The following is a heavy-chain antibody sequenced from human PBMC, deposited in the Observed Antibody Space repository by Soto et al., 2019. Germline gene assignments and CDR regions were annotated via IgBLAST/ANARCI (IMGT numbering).Heavy chain of an antibody. V-gene: IGHV4-34*01. J-gene: IGHJ6*03. CDR3: ASSIAARHYYYYYMDV. D-gene: IGHD6-6*01. CDR2: INHSGST. Sequence: SSETLSLTCAVYGGYFSGYYWSWIRQPPGKGLEWIGEINHSGSTNYNPSLKSRVTISVDTSKNQFSLKLSSVTAADTAVYYCASSIAARHYYYYYMDVWGKGTTVTVSS. CDR1: GGYFSGYY.